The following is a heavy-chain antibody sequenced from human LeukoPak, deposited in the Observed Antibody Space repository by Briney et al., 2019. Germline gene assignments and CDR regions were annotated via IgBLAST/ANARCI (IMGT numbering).Heavy chain of an antibody. CDR1: GFTFSSYA. Sequence: GGSLRLSCAASGFTFSSYAMHWVRQAPGKGLEWVAVISYDGSNKYYADSVKGRFTISRDNSKNTLYLQMNSLRAEDTAVYYCARVGQSGGTYYFDYWGQGTPVTVSS. CDR3: ARVGQSGGTYYFDY. D-gene: IGHD6-19*01. J-gene: IGHJ4*02. CDR2: ISYDGSNK. V-gene: IGHV3-30-3*01.